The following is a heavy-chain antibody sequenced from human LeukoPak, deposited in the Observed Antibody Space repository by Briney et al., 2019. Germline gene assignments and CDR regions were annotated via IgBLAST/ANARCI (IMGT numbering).Heavy chain of an antibody. CDR3: ARVGRVKGHYYMDD. CDR2: INHDGST. V-gene: IGHV4-34*01. Sequence: SETLSLTCAVYGVSFFDYSWNWIRQSPGKGLEWIGEINHDGSTNYNPSVNSRVSISVGTFKKHFSLRVTAVTAADTAVYYCARVGRVKGHYYMDDWGKGTTVTIS. J-gene: IGHJ6*03. CDR1: GVSFFDYS. D-gene: IGHD2-21*01.